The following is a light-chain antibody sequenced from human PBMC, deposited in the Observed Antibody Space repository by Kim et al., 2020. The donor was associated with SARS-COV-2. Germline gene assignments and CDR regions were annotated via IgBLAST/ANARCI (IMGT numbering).Light chain of an antibody. Sequence: ASVERSYTRGNWHDHYAVAWHQQQPGNGPRYLAKVNSDGSHSKGGEIHDRFSGSSSGAERYLTISSLQSDGEAGYDCQTWGPGIRVFGGGTKVAVL. CDR2: VNSDGSH. V-gene: IGLV4-69*01. J-gene: IGLJ3*02. CDR3: QTWGPGIRV. CDR1: NWHDHYA.